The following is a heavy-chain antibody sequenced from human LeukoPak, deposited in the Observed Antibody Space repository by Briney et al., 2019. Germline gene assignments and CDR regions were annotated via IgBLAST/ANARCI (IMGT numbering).Heavy chain of an antibody. Sequence: PGGSLRLSCAASGFTFSSYSMNWVRQAPGKGLEWVSSISSSSYIYYADSVKGRFTISRDNAKNSLYLQMNSLRAEDTAVYYCALLSIPYYYYGMDVWGQGTTVTVSS. CDR2: ISSSSYI. J-gene: IGHJ6*02. CDR3: ALLSIPYYYYGMDV. D-gene: IGHD6-6*01. V-gene: IGHV3-21*01. CDR1: GFTFSSYS.